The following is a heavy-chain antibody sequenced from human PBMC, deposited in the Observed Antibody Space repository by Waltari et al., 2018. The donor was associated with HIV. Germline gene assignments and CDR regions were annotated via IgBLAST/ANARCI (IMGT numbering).Heavy chain of an antibody. Sequence: QVPLVESGGGLVQPGMYLRRSWPASVFPFRSYGMHWVRQAPGKGLEWVEVISYDGSNKFYTDSVKGRFTIYRDNSKNTLYLQMNSLRAEDTAVYYCAKTGYGDCGRDDWGQGTLVTVSS. CDR2: ISYDGSNK. D-gene: IGHD4-17*01. CDR3: AKTGYGDCGRDD. CDR1: VFPFRSYG. J-gene: IGHJ4*02. V-gene: IGHV3-30*18.